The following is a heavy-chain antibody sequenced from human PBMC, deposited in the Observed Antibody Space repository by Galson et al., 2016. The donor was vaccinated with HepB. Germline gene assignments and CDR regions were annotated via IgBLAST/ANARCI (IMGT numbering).Heavy chain of an antibody. D-gene: IGHD3-22*01. V-gene: IGHV4-59*12. CDR1: GVSISSSF. J-gene: IGHJ3*01. CDR3: ARDRRYYDRHDAFDL. Sequence: ETLSLTCTVSGVSISSSFWGWIRQPPGKGLEWIGFVSYSGSNNEYNLSLMSRVTMSIDTSENQFSLKLSSVTVADTAVYYCARDRRYYDRHDAFDLWGQGTMVTVSS. CDR2: VSYSGSN.